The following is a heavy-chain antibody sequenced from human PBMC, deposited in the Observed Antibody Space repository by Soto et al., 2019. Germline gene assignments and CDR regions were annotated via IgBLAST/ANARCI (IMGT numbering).Heavy chain of an antibody. D-gene: IGHD3-3*02. J-gene: IGHJ1*01. Sequence: LRLSCEASGFNFKKFAMGWVRQAPGEGLEWVSGISCCGGSTFYADSVKGRFSLARDDSKNTLSLQLNSLRVEDTAHYYCAKADGEHCLIPHPDNWGQGTPVTVCS. CDR1: GFNFKKFA. CDR3: AKADGEHCLIPHPDN. V-gene: IGHV3-23*01. CDR2: ISCCGGST.